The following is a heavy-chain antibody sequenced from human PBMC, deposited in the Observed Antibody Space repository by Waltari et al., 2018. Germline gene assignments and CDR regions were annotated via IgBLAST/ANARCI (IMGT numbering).Heavy chain of an antibody. J-gene: IGHJ6*02. Sequence: QVHLQQWGAGLWRPSETLSLICAVYGGSLRGYYWGWIRQPPGKGLEWIGEINHSPNSNYNPSLRSRVHMSIDTSQNQFSLQLTSVTAADTGVYYCVRLEDCTGPGGNCYSGAPFAVDVWGQGTTVTVPS. D-gene: IGHD2-8*02. V-gene: IGHV4-34*01. CDR2: INHSPNS. CDR3: VRLEDCTGPGGNCYSGAPFAVDV. CDR1: GGSLRGYY.